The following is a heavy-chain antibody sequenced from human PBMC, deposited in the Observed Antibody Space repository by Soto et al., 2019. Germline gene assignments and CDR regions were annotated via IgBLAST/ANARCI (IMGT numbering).Heavy chain of an antibody. CDR2: ISGNGGTT. Sequence: PGGSLRLSYAASGFTFSTYAMSWVRQAPGKGLEWVSAISGNGGTTYYADSVKGRFTISRDNSKNTLYLQMNSLRAEDTAVYYCAKXARYCSGGSCYSHAFDIWGQGTMVTVSS. J-gene: IGHJ3*02. V-gene: IGHV3-23*01. D-gene: IGHD2-15*01. CDR1: GFTFSTYA. CDR3: AKXARYCSGGSCYSHAFDI.